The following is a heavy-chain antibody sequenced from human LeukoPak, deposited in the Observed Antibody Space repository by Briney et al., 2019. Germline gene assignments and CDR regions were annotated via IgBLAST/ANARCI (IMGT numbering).Heavy chain of an antibody. J-gene: IGHJ4*02. CDR2: INHSGST. D-gene: IGHD6-13*01. Sequence: SETLSLTCAVYGGSFSGYYWSWIRQPPGKGLEWIGEINHSGSTNYNPSLKSRVTISVDTSKNQFSLKLSSVTAADTAVYYCARGLGIAAAGPGRFDYWGQGTLVTVSS. CDR3: ARGLGIAAAGPGRFDY. CDR1: GGSFSGYY. V-gene: IGHV4-34*01.